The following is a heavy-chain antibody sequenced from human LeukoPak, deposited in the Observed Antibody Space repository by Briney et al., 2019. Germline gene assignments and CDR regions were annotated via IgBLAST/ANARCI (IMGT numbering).Heavy chain of an antibody. V-gene: IGHV3-23*01. D-gene: IGHD6-13*01. J-gene: IGHJ5*02. Sequence: GGSLRLSCAASGFTFSSYAMSWVRQAPGKGLEWVSVISGSGGSTYYADSVKGRFTISRDNSKNTLYLQMNSLRAEDTAVYYCAKDGSSSWYLRWFDPWGQGTLVTVSS. CDR2: ISGSGGST. CDR3: AKDGSSSWYLRWFDP. CDR1: GFTFSSYA.